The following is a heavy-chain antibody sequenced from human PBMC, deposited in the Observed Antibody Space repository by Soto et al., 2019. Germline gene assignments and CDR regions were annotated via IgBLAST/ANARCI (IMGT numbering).Heavy chain of an antibody. CDR2: IYWNDEQ. J-gene: IGHJ6*02. CDR3: AHRLPGPSGYDV. CDR1: GFSLTSGVVG. D-gene: IGHD6-13*01. Sequence: QITLKESGPTLVKPTQTLTLTCTFSGFSLTSGVVGVGWIRQPPGEALEWLALIYWNDEQYYNPSLRNRLTITRDTSKNQVVLTMTNMDHVDKATYFCAHRLPGPSGYDVWGQGTTVTVSS. V-gene: IGHV2-5*01.